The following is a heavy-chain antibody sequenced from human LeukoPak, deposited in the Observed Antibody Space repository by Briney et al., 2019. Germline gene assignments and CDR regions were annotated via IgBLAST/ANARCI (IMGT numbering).Heavy chain of an antibody. CDR2: IETDGSRS. J-gene: IGHJ4*02. Sequence: PGGSLRLSCAASGFTFSWHRMHWVRQVPGKGLVWISWIETDGSRSGYVGSVQDRFTVSRDNAKSTLYLQMNSLRAEDTAIYYCARDQVGTMPNDFWGQGTLVTVSS. CDR1: GFTFSWHR. D-gene: IGHD1-26*01. CDR3: ARDQVGTMPNDF. V-gene: IGHV3-74*01.